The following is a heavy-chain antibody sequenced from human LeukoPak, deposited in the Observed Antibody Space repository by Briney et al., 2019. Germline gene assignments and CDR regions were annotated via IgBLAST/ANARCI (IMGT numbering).Heavy chain of an antibody. V-gene: IGHV1-46*01. Sequence: ASVKVSCKASGYTFTSYYVHWVRQDPGQGLEWMGIINPSGGSTSYAQKFQGRVTMTRDTSISTAYMEQSSLISDDTAVYYCARGRRTAKSSTNLDYYWGQGTLVTVSS. CDR3: ARGRRTAKSSTNLDYY. D-gene: IGHD2-21*02. CDR2: INPSGGST. J-gene: IGHJ4*02. CDR1: GYTFTSYY.